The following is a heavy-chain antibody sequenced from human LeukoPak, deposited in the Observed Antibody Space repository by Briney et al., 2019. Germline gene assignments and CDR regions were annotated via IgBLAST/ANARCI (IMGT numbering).Heavy chain of an antibody. Sequence: GGSLRLSCAASGFTFSSYGMHWVRQAPGKGLEWVAVIWYDGSNKYYADSVKGRFTISRDNSKNTLYLQMNSLRAEDTAVYYSARDALHGSGSSYMDVWGKGTTVTVSS. V-gene: IGHV3-33*01. CDR1: GFTFSSYG. D-gene: IGHD3-10*01. CDR2: IWYDGSNK. CDR3: ARDALHGSGSSYMDV. J-gene: IGHJ6*03.